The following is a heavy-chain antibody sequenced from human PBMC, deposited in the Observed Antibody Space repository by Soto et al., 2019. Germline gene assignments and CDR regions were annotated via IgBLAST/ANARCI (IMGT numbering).Heavy chain of an antibody. D-gene: IGHD4-17*01. J-gene: IGHJ4*02. V-gene: IGHV2-5*02. CDR2: TYWDDYK. CDR3: AHYDYGGLVC. CDR1: GFSLSTSGGA. Sequence: QITLKESGPTLVKPTQTLTLTCTFSGFSLSTSGGAVCWIRQPPGKALEWLALTYWDDYKRYSPSLKSRLTITKDTSKNQVVLTMTNMDPVDTATYYCAHYDYGGLVCWGQGALVSVSS.